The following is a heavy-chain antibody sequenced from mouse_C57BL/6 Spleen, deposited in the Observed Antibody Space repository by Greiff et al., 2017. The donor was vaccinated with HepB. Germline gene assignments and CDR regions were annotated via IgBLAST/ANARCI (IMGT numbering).Heavy chain of an antibody. Sequence: QVHVKQPGAELVRPGSSVKLSCKASGYTFTSYWMDWVKQRPGQGLEWIGNIYPSDSETHYNQKFKDKATLTVDKSSSTAYMQLSSLTSEDSAVYYCARDYEYAMDYWGQGTSVTVSS. CDR2: IYPSDSET. V-gene: IGHV1-61*01. J-gene: IGHJ4*01. CDR1: GYTFTSYW. D-gene: IGHD1-1*01. CDR3: ARDYEYAMDY.